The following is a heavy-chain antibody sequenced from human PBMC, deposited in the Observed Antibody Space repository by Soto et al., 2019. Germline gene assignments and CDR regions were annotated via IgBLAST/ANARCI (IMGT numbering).Heavy chain of an antibody. CDR2: IYYSGST. D-gene: IGHD3-9*01. CDR3: ARGLIVLRYFDGFDY. Sequence: SETLSLTCTVSGGSISSYYWIWIRQPPGKRLEWIGYIYYSGSTNSNPSLKSRVTISVDTSKNQFSLKLSSVTAADTAVYYCARGLIVLRYFDGFDYWGQGTLVTVSS. CDR1: GGSISSYY. J-gene: IGHJ4*02. V-gene: IGHV4-59*01.